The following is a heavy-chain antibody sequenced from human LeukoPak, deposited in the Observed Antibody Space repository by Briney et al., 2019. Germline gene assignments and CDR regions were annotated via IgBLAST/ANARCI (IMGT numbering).Heavy chain of an antibody. CDR3: AASSGYYSPYFQH. V-gene: IGHV1-69*05. Sequence: ASVKVSCKASGDTFSNHAISWVRQAPGQGLEWMGGIIPIFGTANYAQKFQGRVTITTDESTSTAYMELSSLRSEDAAVYYCAASSGYYSPYFQHWGQGTLVTVSS. D-gene: IGHD3-22*01. CDR1: GDTFSNHA. J-gene: IGHJ1*01. CDR2: IIPIFGTA.